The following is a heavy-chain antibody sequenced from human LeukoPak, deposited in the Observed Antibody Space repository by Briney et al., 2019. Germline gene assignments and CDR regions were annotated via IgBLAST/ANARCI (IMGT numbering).Heavy chain of an antibody. CDR1: GFTFSSYW. CDR2: INSDGSST. D-gene: IGHD3-9*01. Sequence: PGGSLRLSCAASGFTFSSYWMHWVRQAPGKGLVWVSRINSDGSSTSYADSVKGRFTISRDNAKNTLYLQMNSLRAEDTAVYYCARVGEEYYDILTGYQNWGQGTLATVSS. J-gene: IGHJ4*02. V-gene: IGHV3-74*01. CDR3: ARVGEEYYDILTGYQN.